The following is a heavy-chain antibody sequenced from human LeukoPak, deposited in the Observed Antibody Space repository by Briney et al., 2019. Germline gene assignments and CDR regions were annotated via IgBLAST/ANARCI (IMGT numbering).Heavy chain of an antibody. CDR3: ARHYVFVSGGSSFDY. J-gene: IGHJ4*02. D-gene: IGHD1-26*01. Sequence: SETLSLTCSVSGGSIGTPYWSWIRQPPGKGLEWIGYIYYNGATNYNPSLKTRVTISLDTPKNQFSLKLKSVTASDTAVYYCARHYVFVSGGSSFDYWGLGILVTVSS. V-gene: IGHV4-59*08. CDR2: IYYNGAT. CDR1: GGSIGTPY.